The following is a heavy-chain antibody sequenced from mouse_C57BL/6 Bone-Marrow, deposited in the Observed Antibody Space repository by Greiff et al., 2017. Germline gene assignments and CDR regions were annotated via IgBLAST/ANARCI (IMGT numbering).Heavy chain of an antibody. J-gene: IGHJ1*03. CDR3: ARPHYSNYWYFDV. Sequence: QVQLQQPGAELVKPGASVKMSCKASGYTFTSYWITWVKQRPGQGLEWIGDIYPGSGSTNYNEKFKSKATLTVATSSSTAYLQLSILTSEDSAVYYGARPHYSNYWYFDVWGTGTTVTVSS. V-gene: IGHV1-55*01. CDR1: GYTFTSYW. CDR2: IYPGSGST. D-gene: IGHD2-5*01.